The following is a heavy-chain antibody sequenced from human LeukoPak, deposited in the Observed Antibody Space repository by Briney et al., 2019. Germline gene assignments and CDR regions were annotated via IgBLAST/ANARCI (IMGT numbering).Heavy chain of an antibody. Sequence: GGSLRLSCAASGFTFDDYAMHWVRQAPGKGLEWVSGISWNSGNIGYADSVKGRFTISRDNSKNTLYLQMNSLRAEDTAVYYCARDWVSWNYVYYYYYMDVWGKGTTVTVSS. J-gene: IGHJ6*03. CDR3: ARDWVSWNYVYYYYYMDV. CDR2: ISWNSGNI. V-gene: IGHV3-9*01. D-gene: IGHD1-7*01. CDR1: GFTFDDYA.